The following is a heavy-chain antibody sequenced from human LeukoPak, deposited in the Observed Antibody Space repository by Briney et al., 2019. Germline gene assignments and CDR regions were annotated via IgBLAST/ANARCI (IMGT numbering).Heavy chain of an antibody. CDR3: ARGPTVGTPRGFDP. D-gene: IGHD6-13*01. CDR1: GDSISNMY. J-gene: IGHJ5*02. V-gene: IGHV4-4*07. Sequence: SETLSLTCTVSGDSISNMYWSWLRPPAGKELEWIGRMYDSENANYNPSFKSRVTMSIDRSRNQLSLKLTSVTAAVTAVYYCARGPTVGTPRGFDPWGQGILVTVPS. CDR2: MYDSENA.